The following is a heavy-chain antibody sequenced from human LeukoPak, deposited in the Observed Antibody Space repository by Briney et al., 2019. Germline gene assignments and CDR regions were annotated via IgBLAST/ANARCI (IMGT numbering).Heavy chain of an antibody. CDR1: GFTFTSSA. J-gene: IGHJ6*02. Sequence: GTSVKVSCKASGFTFTSSAMQWVRQARGQRPEWIGWTVVGSGNTNCAQKFQERVTITRDMSASTAYMELSSLRSEDTAVYYCAADLGYCSSTSCSRGWYYYYGMDVWGQGTTVTVSS. V-gene: IGHV1-58*02. D-gene: IGHD2-2*01. CDR2: TVVGSGNT. CDR3: AADLGYCSSTSCSRGWYYYYGMDV.